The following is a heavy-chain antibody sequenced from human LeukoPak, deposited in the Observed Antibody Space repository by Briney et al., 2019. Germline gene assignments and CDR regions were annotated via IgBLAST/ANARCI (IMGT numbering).Heavy chain of an antibody. CDR3: ARGHKDYYYYYMDV. J-gene: IGHJ6*03. CDR1: GGTFSKYA. V-gene: IGHV1-69*01. Sequence: ASVKVSCRASGGTFSKYAISWVRQPPGQGLEWMGGFIRMFETSHYAQKFQGRVTITADESTSTVYMELSSLRFEDTAVYYCARGHKDYYYYYMDVWGKGTPVTVSS. CDR2: FIRMFETS.